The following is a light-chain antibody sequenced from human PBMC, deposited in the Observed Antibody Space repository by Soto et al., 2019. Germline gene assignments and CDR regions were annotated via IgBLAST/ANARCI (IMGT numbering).Light chain of an antibody. V-gene: IGLV2-14*01. CDR1: SNDIGGYNF. CDR3: SSYTAINTVT. Sequence: QSALTQPASVSGSPGQSITISCTGTSNDIGGYNFVSWYQQHPGEAPKLIVSEVSDRPSGVSTRFSGAKSGNTASLTISGLQAEDEADYYCSSYTAINTVTFGGGTKLTVL. CDR2: EVS. J-gene: IGLJ2*01.